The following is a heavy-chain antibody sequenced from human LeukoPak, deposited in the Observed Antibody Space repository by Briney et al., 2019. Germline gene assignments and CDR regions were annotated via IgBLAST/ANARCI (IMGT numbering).Heavy chain of an antibody. CDR3: ARGLSVTSAFDI. D-gene: IGHD4-17*01. Sequence: SVTVSCKASGGTFSSYAISWVRQAPGQGLEWMGGIIPIFGTANYAQKFQGRVTITADKSTSTAYMELSSLRSEDTAVYYCARGLSVTSAFDIWGQGTMVTVSS. V-gene: IGHV1-69*06. J-gene: IGHJ3*02. CDR2: IIPIFGTA. CDR1: GGTFSSYA.